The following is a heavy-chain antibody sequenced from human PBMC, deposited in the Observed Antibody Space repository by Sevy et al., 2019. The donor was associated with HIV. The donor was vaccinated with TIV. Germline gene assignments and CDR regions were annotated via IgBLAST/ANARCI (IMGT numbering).Heavy chain of an antibody. D-gene: IGHD3-10*01. CDR1: GFTFSSYA. CDR3: ARDTGGSGSYMCQH. Sequence: GSLRLSCAASGFTFSSYAMHWVRQAPGKGLEWVAVISYDGSNKYYADSVKGRFTISRDNSKNTLYLQMNSLRAEDTAVYYCARDTGGSGSYMCQHWGQGTLVTVSS. V-gene: IGHV3-30*04. J-gene: IGHJ1*01. CDR2: ISYDGSNK.